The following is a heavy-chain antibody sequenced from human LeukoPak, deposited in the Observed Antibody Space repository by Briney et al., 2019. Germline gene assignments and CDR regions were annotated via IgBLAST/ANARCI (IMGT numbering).Heavy chain of an antibody. D-gene: IGHD3-22*01. Sequence: VASVKVSCKASGFTFTGYYIHWVRQAPGQGLEWMGWINPKNGGTNYAQKFQGRVTMTRDTSISTASMELSRLRSDDTAVYYCAREGDSSGYYMSPVYYFDYWGQGTLVTVSS. CDR2: INPKNGGT. J-gene: IGHJ4*02. V-gene: IGHV1-2*02. CDR3: AREGDSSGYYMSPVYYFDY. CDR1: GFTFTGYY.